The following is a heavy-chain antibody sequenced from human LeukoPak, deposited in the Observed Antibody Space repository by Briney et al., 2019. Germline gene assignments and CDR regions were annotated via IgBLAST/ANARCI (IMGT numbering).Heavy chain of an antibody. Sequence: PETLSLTCAVYGGSFSGYYWSWIRQPPGKGLEWIGEINHSGSTNYNPSLKSRVTISVDTSKNQFSLKLSSVTAADTAVYYCARFRVLWFGELPYYYYYGMDVWGQGTTVTVSS. CDR3: ARFRVLWFGELPYYYYYGMDV. D-gene: IGHD3-10*01. CDR1: GGSFSGYY. J-gene: IGHJ6*02. CDR2: INHSGST. V-gene: IGHV4-34*01.